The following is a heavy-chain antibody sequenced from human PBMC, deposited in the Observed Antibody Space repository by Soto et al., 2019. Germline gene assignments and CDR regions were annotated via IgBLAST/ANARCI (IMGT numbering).Heavy chain of an antibody. Sequence: PGGSLRLSCAASGFTFSSYAMSWVRQAPGKGLEWVSAISGSGGSTYYADSVKGRFTISRDNSKNTLYLQMNSLRAEDTAVYYCAKDIVVVPAAKDWFDPWGQGTLVTVSS. V-gene: IGHV3-23*01. CDR3: AKDIVVVPAAKDWFDP. CDR1: GFTFSSYA. D-gene: IGHD2-2*01. J-gene: IGHJ5*02. CDR2: ISGSGGST.